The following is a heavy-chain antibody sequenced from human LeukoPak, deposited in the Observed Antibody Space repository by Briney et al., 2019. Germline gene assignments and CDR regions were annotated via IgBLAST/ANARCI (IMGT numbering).Heavy chain of an antibody. CDR1: GGSISSGGYY. CDR2: IYHSGST. CDR3: ARRRGIAARPGTVIYDY. J-gene: IGHJ4*02. V-gene: IGHV4-30-2*01. Sequence: SETLSLTCTVSGGSISSGGYYWSWIRQPPGKGLEWIGYIYHSGSTYYNPSLKSRVTISVDRSKNQFSLKLSSVTAADTAVYYCARRRGIAARPGTVIYDYWGQGTLVTVSS. D-gene: IGHD6-6*01.